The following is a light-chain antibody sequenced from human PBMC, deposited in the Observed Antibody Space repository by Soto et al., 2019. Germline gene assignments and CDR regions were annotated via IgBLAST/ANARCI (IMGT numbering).Light chain of an antibody. CDR2: DVS. CDR3: NPYTSNNTYV. CDR1: SSDVGAFNY. J-gene: IGLJ1*01. V-gene: IGLV2-14*03. Sequence: QSALTQPASVSGSPGQAITISCSGTSSDVGAFNYVSWYQQHPGKAPKLMIYDVSNRPSGVSNRFSGSKSGNTASLTISGLRAEDEADYYCNPYTSNNTYVFGTGTKVTV.